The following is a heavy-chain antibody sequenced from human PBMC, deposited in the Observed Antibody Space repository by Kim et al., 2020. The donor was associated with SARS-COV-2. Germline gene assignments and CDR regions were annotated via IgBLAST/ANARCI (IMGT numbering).Heavy chain of an antibody. CDR1: GFIFRTYA. J-gene: IGHJ4*02. CDR3: AKEGAQLLYFES. Sequence: GGSLRLSCTASGFIFRTYAMSWVRQAPGKGLEWVSVMSGSGDRTHYTDAVKGRFTISRDNSRNTLYLEMNSLRTDDTAIYYCAKEGAQLLYFESWGQGAL. CDR2: MSGSGDRT. V-gene: IGHV3-23*01. D-gene: IGHD3-9*01.